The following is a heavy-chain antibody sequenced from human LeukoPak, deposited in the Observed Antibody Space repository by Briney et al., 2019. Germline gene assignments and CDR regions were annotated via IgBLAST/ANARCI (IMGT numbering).Heavy chain of an antibody. D-gene: IGHD1-26*01. CDR3: AKLREWELPDLFGY. Sequence: PGGSLRLSCAASGFTFSSYSMNWVRQAPGKGLEWVSSISSSSSYIYYADSVKGRFTISRDNSKNTLYLQMNSLRAEDTAVYYCAKLREWELPDLFGYWGQGTLVTVSS. V-gene: IGHV3-21*04. CDR1: GFTFSSYS. J-gene: IGHJ4*02. CDR2: ISSSSSYI.